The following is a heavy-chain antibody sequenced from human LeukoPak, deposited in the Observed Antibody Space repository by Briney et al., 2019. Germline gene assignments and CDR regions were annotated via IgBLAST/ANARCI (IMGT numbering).Heavy chain of an antibody. CDR2: IYTSGST. CDR3: ARQGLSSGWYVYFDY. V-gene: IGHV4-4*09. J-gene: IGHJ4*02. CDR1: GGSISSYY. D-gene: IGHD6-19*01. Sequence: SETLSLTCTVSGGSISSYYWSWIRQPPGKGLEWTGYIYTSGSTNYNPSLKSRVTISVDTSKHQFSLKLSSVTAADTAVYYCARQGLSSGWYVYFDYWGQGTLVTVSS.